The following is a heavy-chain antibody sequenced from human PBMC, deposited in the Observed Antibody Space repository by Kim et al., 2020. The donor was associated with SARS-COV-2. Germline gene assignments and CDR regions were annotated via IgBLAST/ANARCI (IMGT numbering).Heavy chain of an antibody. D-gene: IGHD3-22*01. V-gene: IGHV1-18*01. J-gene: IGHJ4*02. CDR3: ARVSHDSSGPYPDY. Sequence: AQKLQGRVTMATDTSTSTAYMELRSLRSDDTAVYYCARVSHDSSGPYPDYWGQGTMVTVSS.